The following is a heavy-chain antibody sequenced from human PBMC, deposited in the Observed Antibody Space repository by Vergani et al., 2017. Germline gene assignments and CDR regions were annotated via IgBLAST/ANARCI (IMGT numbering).Heavy chain of an antibody. J-gene: IGHJ4*02. CDR1: GFSFSSFG. Sequence: QVQLVESGGGVVQPGRSLRLSCAASGFSFSSFGFHWVRQAPGKGLEWVAFIHYDGSHEYYIDSVKGRFTISRDNAKNTLYLEMNSLRGDDTAIYYCANEGSANRIRGWLDHWGQGALVTVSS. D-gene: IGHD3-10*01. CDR3: ANEGSANRIRGWLDH. V-gene: IGHV3-30*02. CDR2: IHYDGSHE.